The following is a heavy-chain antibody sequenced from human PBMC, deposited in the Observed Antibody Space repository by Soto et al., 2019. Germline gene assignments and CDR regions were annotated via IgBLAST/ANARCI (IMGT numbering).Heavy chain of an antibody. CDR2: INPKFGDT. J-gene: IGHJ6*02. CDR1: GNTFTAYY. CDR3: ARNMDYYYGRGSGNGHGV. D-gene: IGHD3-10*02. Sequence: QVQLVQSGAEVKEPGDSVRVSCEASGNTFTAYYIHWVRQAPGQGLEWMGWINPKFGDTTYAQDFQGRVSMTRDMSISTVYMELSSLTSDDTAIYYCARNMDYYYGRGSGNGHGVWGQGTTVTVFS. V-gene: IGHV1-2*02.